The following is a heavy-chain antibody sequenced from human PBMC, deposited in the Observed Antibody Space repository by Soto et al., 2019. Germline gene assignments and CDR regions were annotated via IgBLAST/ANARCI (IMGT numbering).Heavy chain of an antibody. J-gene: IGHJ4*02. D-gene: IGHD3-16*01. CDR3: ARQQTIRLGVMITFGGVSDS. V-gene: IGHV4-39*01. Sequence: SETLSLTCTVSGDSISSSSFYYWGWIRQTPGKGLEWIGSIYYSGSTYYNPSLESRVTISVDTSKNQFSLKVNSVTAADTAVYYCARQQTIRLGVMITFGGVSDSWGQGTLVTVSS. CDR1: GDSISSSSFYY. CDR2: IYYSGST.